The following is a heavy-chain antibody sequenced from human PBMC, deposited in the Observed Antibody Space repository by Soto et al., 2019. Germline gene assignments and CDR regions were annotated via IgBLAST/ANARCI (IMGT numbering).Heavy chain of an antibody. V-gene: IGHV1-69*02. Sequence: QVQLVQSGTELKKPGSSVKVSCKASGGTFRNYPINWVRQAPGQGLEWMGSIFPLTDIPDYAQNFQARLTISADKSTSTAYMELSGLTSDDTAMYFCARSTLVVLNYFESWGQGTLVTVSS. D-gene: IGHD1-1*01. CDR3: ARSTLVVLNYFES. CDR1: GGTFRNYP. CDR2: IFPLTDIP. J-gene: IGHJ4*02.